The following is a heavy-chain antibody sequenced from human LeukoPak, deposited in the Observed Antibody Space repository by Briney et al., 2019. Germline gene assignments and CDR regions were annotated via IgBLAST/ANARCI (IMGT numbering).Heavy chain of an antibody. J-gene: IGHJ4*02. V-gene: IGHV3-21*01. CDR2: ISSSSNFI. D-gene: IGHD3-22*01. CDR1: GFTFSSYS. Sequence: GGSLRLSCAASGFTFSSYSMNWVRQAPGKGLEWVSSISSSSNFIFYADSMKGRLTISRDNAKNSLFLQMNSLRADDTAVYYCARDLSGRDSSGYYRSFDCWGQGTLVTVSS. CDR3: ARDLSGRDSSGYYRSFDC.